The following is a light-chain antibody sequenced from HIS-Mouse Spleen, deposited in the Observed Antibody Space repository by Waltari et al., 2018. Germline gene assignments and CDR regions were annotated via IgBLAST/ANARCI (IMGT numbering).Light chain of an antibody. Sequence: SYELTQPPSVSVSPGQTARITCPGDALPKKHAYWYQQKSGQAPVLVIYEDSKRPPGIPERFSGSSSGTMATLTISGAQVEDVADYYCYSTDSSGNHRVFGGGTKLTVL. V-gene: IGLV3-10*01. CDR1: ALPKKH. J-gene: IGLJ2*01. CDR3: YSTDSSGNHRV. CDR2: EDS.